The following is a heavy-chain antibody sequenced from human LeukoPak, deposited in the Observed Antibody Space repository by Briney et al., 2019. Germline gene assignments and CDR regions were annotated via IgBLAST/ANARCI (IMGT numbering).Heavy chain of an antibody. CDR2: IIPIFGTA. J-gene: IGHJ4*02. D-gene: IGHD5-12*01. CDR3: ARVLELGTGYSAPLDY. Sequence: GASVKVSCKASGGTFSSYAISWVRQAPGQGLEWMGGIIPIFGTANYAQKFQGRVTITADESTSTAYMELSSLRSEDTAVYYCARVLELGTGYSAPLDYWGQGTLVTVSS. CDR1: GGTFSSYA. V-gene: IGHV1-69*13.